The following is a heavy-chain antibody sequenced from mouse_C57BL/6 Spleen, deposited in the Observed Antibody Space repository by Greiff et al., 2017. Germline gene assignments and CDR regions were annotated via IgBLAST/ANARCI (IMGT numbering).Heavy chain of an antibody. CDR3: ARGLFPSYYFDY. CDR1: GYSITSGYD. V-gene: IGHV3-1*01. J-gene: IGHJ2*01. CDR2: ISYSGST. Sequence: DVKLQESGPGMVKPSQSLSLTCTVTGYSITSGYDWHWIRHFPGNKLEWMGYISYSGSTNYNPSLKSRISITHDTSKNHFFLKLNSVTTEDTATYYCARGLFPSYYFDYWGQGTTLTVSS.